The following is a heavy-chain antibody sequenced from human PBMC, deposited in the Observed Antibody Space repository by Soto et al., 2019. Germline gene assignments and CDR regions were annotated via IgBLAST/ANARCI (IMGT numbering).Heavy chain of an antibody. Sequence: GGSLRLSCAASGFTFSAYDMHWVRQTTGKGLEWVSAIGAADDPYYLGSVKGRFTISRENAKNSLYLQMNSLRAEDTAVYYCARAYSGRLPRRADYYFAMDVWGQGTTVTVSS. D-gene: IGHD2-15*01. V-gene: IGHV3-13*05. CDR2: IGAADDP. J-gene: IGHJ6*02. CDR1: GFTFSAYD. CDR3: ARAYSGRLPRRADYYFAMDV.